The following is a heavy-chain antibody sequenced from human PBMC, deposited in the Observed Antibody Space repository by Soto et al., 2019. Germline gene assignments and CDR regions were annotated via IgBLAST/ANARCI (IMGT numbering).Heavy chain of an antibody. CDR2: IYSGSAT. V-gene: IGHV3-53*02. J-gene: IGHJ4*02. CDR1: GFTVSDTY. CDR3: ARGKSGWLTSDY. D-gene: IGHD6-19*01. Sequence: EVRLVETGGGLIQPGGSLRLSCAASGFTVSDTYMNWVRQAPGKGLEWVSVIYSGSATYYADPVKGRFTISRDNSKNTVFLQMSSLRVDDTAVYYCARGKSGWLTSDYWGQGILVTVSS.